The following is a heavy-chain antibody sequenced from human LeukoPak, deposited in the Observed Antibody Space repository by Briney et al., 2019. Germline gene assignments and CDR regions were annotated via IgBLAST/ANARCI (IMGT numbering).Heavy chain of an antibody. CDR1: GGSISSSSYY. CDR2: IYYSGST. Sequence: SETLSLTCTVSGGSISSSSYYWGWIRQPPGKGLEWIGSIYYSGSTYYSPSLKSRVTISVDTSKNQFSLKLSSVTAADTAVYYCARGDDSYGSLLDYWGQGTLVTVSS. CDR3: ARGDDSYGSLLDY. V-gene: IGHV4-39*07. J-gene: IGHJ4*02. D-gene: IGHD5-18*01.